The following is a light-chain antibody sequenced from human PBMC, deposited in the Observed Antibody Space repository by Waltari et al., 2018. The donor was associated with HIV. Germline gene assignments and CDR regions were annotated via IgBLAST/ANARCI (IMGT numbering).Light chain of an antibody. V-gene: IGLV1-47*01. CDR3: AAWDNYLNAWV. CDR1: SSNIGSHF. CDR2: ESD. Sequence: QSVLTQPPSTSATPGQRVTILCSGASSNIGSHFVYWYQHLPGATPKTLIYESDRRPSGVPDRFSGSESGTSASLAISGLRSEDEADYYCAAWDNYLNAWVFGGGTRVTVL. J-gene: IGLJ3*02.